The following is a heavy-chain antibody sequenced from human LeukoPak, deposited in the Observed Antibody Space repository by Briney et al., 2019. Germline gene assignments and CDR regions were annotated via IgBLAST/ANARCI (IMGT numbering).Heavy chain of an antibody. CDR3: ARDPTYYYDSSGYYEPYYFDY. CDR2: ISAYNGNT. V-gene: IGHV1-18*04. Sequence: ASVKVSCKASGHTFTTYYIHWVRQAPGQGLEWMGWISAYNGNTNYAQKLQGRVTMTTDTSTSTAYMELRSLRSDDTAVYYCARDPTYYYDSSGYYEPYYFDYWGQGTLVTVSS. J-gene: IGHJ4*02. D-gene: IGHD3-22*01. CDR1: GHTFTTYY.